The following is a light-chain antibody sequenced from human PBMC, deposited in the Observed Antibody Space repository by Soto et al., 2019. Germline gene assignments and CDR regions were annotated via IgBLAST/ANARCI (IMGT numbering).Light chain of an antibody. Sequence: DIKLTQSPSFLSAFVGDRVTITYLASQGINSYLAWYQQKPGKAPNLLIYCASTLQSGVPSRFSGGGSETELNLTLSSLQPEDCATYCCQQLKSSGTFGHGTKVDVK. CDR2: CAS. CDR3: QQLKSSGT. V-gene: IGKV1-9*01. CDR1: QGINSY. J-gene: IGKJ3*01.